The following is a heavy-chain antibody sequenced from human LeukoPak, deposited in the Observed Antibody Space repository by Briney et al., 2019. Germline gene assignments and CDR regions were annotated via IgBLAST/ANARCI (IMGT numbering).Heavy chain of an antibody. V-gene: IGHV4-59*01. J-gene: IGHJ3*02. D-gene: IGHD6-19*01. CDR1: GGSISSYY. CDR2: IYYSGST. CDR3: ARRKRGGWSPPNNPFDI. Sequence: SETLSLTCTVSGGSISSYYWSWIRQPPGKGLEWIGYIYYSGSTNYNPSLESRVTISVDTSKNQFSLKLSSVTAADTAVYYCARRKRGGWSPPNNPFDIWGQGTMVTVSS.